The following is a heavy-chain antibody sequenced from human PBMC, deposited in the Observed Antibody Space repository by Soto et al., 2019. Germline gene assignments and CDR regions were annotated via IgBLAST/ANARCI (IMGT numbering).Heavy chain of an antibody. CDR2: INHSGST. D-gene: IGHD6-13*01. CDR1: GGSFSGYY. V-gene: IGHV4-34*01. Sequence: SETLSLTCAVYGGSFSGYYWSCIRQPPGKGMEWIGEINHSGSTNYNPSLKSRVTISVDTSKNQFSLKLSSVTAADTAVYYCARAVRQLVRTPPDSGGYYYMDVWGKGTTVTVSS. J-gene: IGHJ6*03. CDR3: ARAVRQLVRTPPDSGGYYYMDV.